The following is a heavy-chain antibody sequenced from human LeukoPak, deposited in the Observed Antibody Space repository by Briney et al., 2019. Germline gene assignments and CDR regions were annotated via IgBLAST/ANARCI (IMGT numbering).Heavy chain of an antibody. J-gene: IGHJ4*02. V-gene: IGHV3-23*01. CDR1: GFTFSSYA. D-gene: IGHD6-19*01. CDR2: ISGSAGST. CDR3: AKAPASGAVAVPFDY. Sequence: GGSLRLSCAASGFTFSSYAMSWVRQAPGKGLEWVSAISGSAGSTYYADSVKGRFTISRDNSKNTLYLQMNNLRVEDTAVYHCAKAPASGAVAVPFDYWGQGTLVTVSS.